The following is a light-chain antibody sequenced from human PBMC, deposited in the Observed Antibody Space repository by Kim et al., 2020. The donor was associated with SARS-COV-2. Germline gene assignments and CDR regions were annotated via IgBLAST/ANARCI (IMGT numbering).Light chain of an antibody. J-gene: IGKJ4*01. V-gene: IGKV3-20*01. Sequence: SPGERATLSCRASQSVSSSYLAWYQQKPGQAPRLLIYDASNRATGIPDRFSGSGSGTDFILTISRLEPEDFAVYYCQQYGSSPLTFGGGTKVDIK. CDR3: QQYGSSPLT. CDR2: DAS. CDR1: QSVSSSY.